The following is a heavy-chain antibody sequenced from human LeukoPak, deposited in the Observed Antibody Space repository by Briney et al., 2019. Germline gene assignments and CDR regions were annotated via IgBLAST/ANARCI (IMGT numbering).Heavy chain of an antibody. CDR3: ARDPYSGAYGDTYYYFMDV. CDR1: GFSFSSYN. V-gene: IGHV3-21*01. D-gene: IGHD1-26*01. CDR2: ITTSNSYT. J-gene: IGHJ6*03. Sequence: GGSLRLSCEASGFSFSSYNMDWVRQTPGKGLEWISSITTSNSYTFYADSVKGRFTISRDNARNSLYLQMNSLTAEDTAVYYCARDPYSGAYGDTYYYFMDVWGKGTTVTISS.